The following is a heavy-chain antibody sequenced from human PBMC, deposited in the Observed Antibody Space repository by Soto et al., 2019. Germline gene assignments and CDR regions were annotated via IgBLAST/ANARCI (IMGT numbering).Heavy chain of an antibody. D-gene: IGHD6-19*01. J-gene: IGHJ4*02. V-gene: IGHV1-18*01. CDR3: ARVASIAVVGTPVDY. CDR1: GYTFTSYG. Sequence: QVQLVQSGAEVKKPGASVKVSCKASGYTFTSYGISWVRQAPGQGLEWMGWISAYNGNTNYAQKVQGRVTMTTDTSTSTAYMELRSLRSDDTGVYYCARVASIAVVGTPVDYWGQGTLVTVSS. CDR2: ISAYNGNT.